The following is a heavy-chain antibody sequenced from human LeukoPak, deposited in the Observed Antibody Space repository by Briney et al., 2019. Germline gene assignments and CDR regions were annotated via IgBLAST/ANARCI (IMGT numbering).Heavy chain of an antibody. J-gene: IGHJ4*02. D-gene: IGHD6-13*01. V-gene: IGHV1-8*01. CDR1: GYTFTSYD. Sequence: ASVKVSCKASGYTFTSYDINWVRQATGQGLEWMGWMNPNSGNTGYAQNFQGRVTMTRNTSISSAYMELSSLRFEDTAVYYCLIAAAAIDFDYWGQGTLVTVSS. CDR2: MNPNSGNT. CDR3: LIAAAAIDFDY.